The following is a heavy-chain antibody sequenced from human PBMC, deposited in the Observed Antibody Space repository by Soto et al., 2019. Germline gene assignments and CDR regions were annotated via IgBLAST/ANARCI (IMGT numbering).Heavy chain of an antibody. CDR3: ARDRSGSTGTTVGWFDP. CDR2: ISSSSSYI. D-gene: IGHD1-1*01. V-gene: IGHV3-21*01. Sequence: PGGSRRLCCAASGFTFSSYIMNGVGQAPGKGLEWVSSISSSSSYIYYADSVKGRFTISRDNAKNSLYLQMNSLRAEDTAVYYCARDRSGSTGTTVGWFDPWGQGTLVTVSS. J-gene: IGHJ5*02. CDR1: GFTFSSYI.